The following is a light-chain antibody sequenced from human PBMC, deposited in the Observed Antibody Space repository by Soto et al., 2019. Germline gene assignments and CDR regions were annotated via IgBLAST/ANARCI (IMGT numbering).Light chain of an antibody. Sequence: DIQMTQSPSSLSASVGDRVTITCRASQSISTYLNWYQQKPGKAPNLLIFAASTLQSGVPSRFSGSGSGTDFTLTIRSLQHEDFATYYCQQSYTAPLTFGGGTKADIK. CDR3: QQSYTAPLT. V-gene: IGKV1-39*01. J-gene: IGKJ4*01. CDR2: AAS. CDR1: QSISTY.